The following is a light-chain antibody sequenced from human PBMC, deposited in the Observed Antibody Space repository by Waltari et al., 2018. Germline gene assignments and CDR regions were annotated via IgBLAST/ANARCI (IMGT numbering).Light chain of an antibody. CDR1: TSDIGSYNY. CDR2: FVT. Sequence: QSGLTQPASVSGSPGQSITISCTGTTSDIGSYNYVSWYQPHPGGPPKLILYFVTNRPSGISSRFSGSRSGATASLTISGLLSEDEAYYFCSSFSNSVTPVLFGGGTKVTVL. J-gene: IGLJ2*01. CDR3: SSFSNSVTPVL. V-gene: IGLV2-14*01.